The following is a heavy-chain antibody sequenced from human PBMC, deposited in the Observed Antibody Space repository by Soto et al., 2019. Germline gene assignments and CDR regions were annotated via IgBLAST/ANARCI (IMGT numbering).Heavy chain of an antibody. CDR3: AREFWDY. D-gene: IGHD3-3*01. CDR2: ISSGIGSI. J-gene: IGHJ4*02. Sequence: EVQLVESGGGLVQPVGSLRLSCAASGFTFTAYSMNWVRQAPGKGLEWVSYISSGIGSIYYADSVKGRFTISRDDAKYTLYLQMNSLRDEDTAVYFCAREFWDYWGQGTVVTVSS. V-gene: IGHV3-48*02. CDR1: GFTFTAYS.